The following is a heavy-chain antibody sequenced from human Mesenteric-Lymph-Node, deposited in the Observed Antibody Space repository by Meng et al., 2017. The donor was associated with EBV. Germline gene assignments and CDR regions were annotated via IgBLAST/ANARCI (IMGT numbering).Heavy chain of an antibody. Sequence: QVQVVQSGAEVKKPGASVKVSCKASGYTFISYTIHWVRQAPGQRLEWMGWINAGNGNTKYSQKFQGRVTMTRDTSTSTVYMEVISLRSDDTAVYYCTRVVYREFDPWGQGTLVTVSS. CDR1: GYTFISYT. CDR2: INAGNGNT. V-gene: IGHV1-3*01. CDR3: TRVVYREFDP. D-gene: IGHD5/OR15-5a*01. J-gene: IGHJ5*02.